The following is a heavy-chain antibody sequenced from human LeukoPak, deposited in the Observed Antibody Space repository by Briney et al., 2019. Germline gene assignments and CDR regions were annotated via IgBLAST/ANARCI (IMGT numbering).Heavy chain of an antibody. J-gene: IGHJ4*02. CDR1: GCAVSNNY. Sequence: PGGSLRLSCAASGCAVSNNYMTWVRQAPGKRLEWVSVISGSGANTDYAESVKGRFTISRDNSKNTLSLQTNSLRAEDTAVYYCAKVVGTGTTPTDYWGQGTLVTVSS. CDR3: AKVVGTGTTPTDY. V-gene: IGHV3-23*01. CDR2: ISGSGANT. D-gene: IGHD1-1*01.